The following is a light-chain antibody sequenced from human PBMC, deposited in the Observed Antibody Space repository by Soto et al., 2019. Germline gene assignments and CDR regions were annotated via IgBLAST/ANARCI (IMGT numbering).Light chain of an antibody. CDR2: SNN. J-gene: IGLJ1*01. CDR3: AESYDSLSGCV. V-gene: IGLV1-47*02. CDR1: SSNIGSNY. Sequence: QSVLTQPPSASGTPGQRVTISCSGSSSNIGSNYVYWYQQLPRTAPKLLIYSNNPRLSGVPDRFSASKSGTSASLPISGLRSEDEADYYCAESYDSLSGCVFGTGTKVTVL.